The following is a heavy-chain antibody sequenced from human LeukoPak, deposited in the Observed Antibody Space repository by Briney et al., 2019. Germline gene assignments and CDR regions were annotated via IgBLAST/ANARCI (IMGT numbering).Heavy chain of an antibody. Sequence: PGGSLRLSCAASGFTFSSSSMSWVRQAPGKGLEWVSVISGSGGSTDYADSVKGRFTISRDNPKNMLYLQINSLRAEDTAVYYRAKGSGWYVWGQGTLVTVSS. J-gene: IGHJ4*02. CDR3: AKGSGWYV. D-gene: IGHD6-19*01. V-gene: IGHV3-23*01. CDR2: ISGSGGST. CDR1: GFTFSSSS.